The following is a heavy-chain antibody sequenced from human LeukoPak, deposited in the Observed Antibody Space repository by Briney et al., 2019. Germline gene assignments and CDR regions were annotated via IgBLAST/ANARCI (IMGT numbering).Heavy chain of an antibody. D-gene: IGHD5-24*01. CDR1: GYTFTSYY. J-gene: IGHJ4*02. V-gene: IGHV1-46*01. CDR2: INPSGGNT. Sequence: ASVKVSFKASGYTFTSYYMHWVRQAPGQGLEWMRIINPSGGNTSYAQKFQGRVTMTRDTSTSTVYMELSSLRSEDTAVYYCARDSGDGYNFDYWGQGTLVTVSS. CDR3: ARDSGDGYNFDY.